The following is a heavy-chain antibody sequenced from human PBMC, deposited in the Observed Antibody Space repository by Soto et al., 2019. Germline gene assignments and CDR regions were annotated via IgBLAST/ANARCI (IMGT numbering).Heavy chain of an antibody. J-gene: IGHJ6*02. CDR3: ERDTIAVAAPGYGMDV. CDR2: IWYDGSNK. D-gene: IGHD6-19*01. CDR1: GFTFSSYG. Sequence: GGSLRLSCAASGFTFSSYGMHWVRQAPGKGLEWVAVIWYDGSNKYYADSVKGRFTISRDNSKNTLYLQMNSLRAEDTAVYYCERDTIAVAAPGYGMDVWGQGTTVTVSS. V-gene: IGHV3-33*01.